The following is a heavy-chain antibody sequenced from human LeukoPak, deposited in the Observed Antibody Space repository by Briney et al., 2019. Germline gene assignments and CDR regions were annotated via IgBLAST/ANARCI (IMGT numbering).Heavy chain of an antibody. CDR1: GFTVSSNY. CDR2: IYSGGNT. CDR3: ARVKVDTAMAVYFDY. Sequence: GGSLRLSCAASGFTVSSNYMSWVRQAPGKGLEWVSVIYSGGNTYYADSVKGRFTISRDNSKNTLYLQMNSLRAEDTAVYYCARVKVDTAMAVYFDYWGQGTLVTVSS. D-gene: IGHD5-18*01. V-gene: IGHV3-66*02. J-gene: IGHJ4*02.